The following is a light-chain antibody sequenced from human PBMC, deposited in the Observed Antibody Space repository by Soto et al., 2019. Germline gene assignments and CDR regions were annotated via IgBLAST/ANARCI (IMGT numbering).Light chain of an antibody. CDR3: SSISTISTFA. V-gene: IGLV2-14*03. CDR2: DVN. J-gene: IGLJ2*01. Sequence: ALTQPASVSGSPGQSIAISCTGTSSDVGAFNHVSWYQQHPGEAPKLLIYDVNNRPSGVSDRFSGSKSGNTASLTISGLQADDEADYYCSSISTISTFAFGGGTKLTVL. CDR1: SSDVGAFNH.